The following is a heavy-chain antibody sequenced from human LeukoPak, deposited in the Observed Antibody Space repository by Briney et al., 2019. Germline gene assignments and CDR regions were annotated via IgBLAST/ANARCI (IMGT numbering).Heavy chain of an antibody. CDR2: IIGSGGST. Sequence: GGSLSLSCAASGFTFNSYGMSWVRHAPGKGREWVSAIIGSGGSTYYADSVKGRFTISRDNSKNTLYLQLNSLRAEDTAVYYCAKTTASLKAGYILYYFDYWGQGTLVTVSS. D-gene: IGHD5-24*01. CDR3: AKTTASLKAGYILYYFDY. V-gene: IGHV3-23*01. CDR1: GFTFNSYG. J-gene: IGHJ4*02.